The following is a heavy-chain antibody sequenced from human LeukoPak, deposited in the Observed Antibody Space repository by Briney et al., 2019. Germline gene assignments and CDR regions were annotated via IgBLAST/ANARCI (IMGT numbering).Heavy chain of an antibody. CDR3: AKAGSGSYFPT. Sequence: PGGSLRLSYAASGFTFSSYGMNWVRQAPGKGLEWVSTISGSGGNTYYAESVKGRFTISRDNSKNTLYLQMNSLRAEDTAVYYCAKAGSGSYFPTWGQGTLVTVSS. CDR1: GFTFSSYG. CDR2: ISGSGGNT. V-gene: IGHV3-23*01. J-gene: IGHJ5*02. D-gene: IGHD1-26*01.